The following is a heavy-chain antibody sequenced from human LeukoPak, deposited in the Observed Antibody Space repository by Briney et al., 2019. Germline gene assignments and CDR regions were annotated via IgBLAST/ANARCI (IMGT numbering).Heavy chain of an antibody. D-gene: IGHD1-26*01. CDR1: GGSISSSSYY. Sequence: SETLSLTCTVSGGSISSSSYYWGWIRQPPGKGLEWIGSIYYSGSTYYNPSLKSRVTISVDTSKNQFSLKLSSVTAADTAVYYCAIEVIVGAFDAFDIWGQGTMVTVSS. V-gene: IGHV4-39*07. CDR3: AIEVIVGAFDAFDI. CDR2: IYYSGST. J-gene: IGHJ3*02.